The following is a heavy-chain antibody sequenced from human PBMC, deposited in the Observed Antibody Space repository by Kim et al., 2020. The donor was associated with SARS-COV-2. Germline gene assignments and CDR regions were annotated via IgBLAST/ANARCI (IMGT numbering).Heavy chain of an antibody. CDR2: IWYDGSNK. D-gene: IGHD3-22*01. CDR1: GFTFSSYG. V-gene: IGHV3-33*01. Sequence: GGSLRLSCAASGFTFSSYGMHWVRQAPGKGLEWVAVIWYDGSNKYYADSVKGRFTISRDNSKNTLYLQMNSLRAEDTAVYYCARDTYDSNEYYFDYWGQGTLVTVSS. CDR3: ARDTYDSNEYYFDY. J-gene: IGHJ4*02.